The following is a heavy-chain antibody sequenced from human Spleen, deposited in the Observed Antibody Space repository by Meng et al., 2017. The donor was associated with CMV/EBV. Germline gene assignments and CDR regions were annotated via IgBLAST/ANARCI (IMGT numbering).Heavy chain of an antibody. J-gene: IGHJ4*02. CDR2: ISWNSGSI. Sequence: GGSLRLSCAASGFTFDDYAMHWVRQAPGKGLEWVSGISWNSGSIGYADSVKGRFTISRDNAKNSLYLQMNSLRAEDMALYYCARSGRYYGSGSYSDYWGQGTLVTVSS. D-gene: IGHD3-10*01. CDR1: GFTFDDYA. V-gene: IGHV3-9*03. CDR3: ARSGRYYGSGSYSDY.